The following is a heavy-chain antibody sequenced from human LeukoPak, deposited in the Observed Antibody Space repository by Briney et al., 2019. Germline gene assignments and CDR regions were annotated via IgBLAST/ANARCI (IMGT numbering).Heavy chain of an antibody. CDR3: ARGGYPDWFDP. Sequence: GASVKVSCKASGYTFTSYDINWVRQATGQGLEWMGWISAYNGNTNYAQKLQGRVTMTTDTSTSTAYMELRSLRSDDTAVHYCARGGYPDWFDPWGQGTLVTVSS. V-gene: IGHV1-18*01. D-gene: IGHD6-13*01. CDR1: GYTFTSYD. CDR2: ISAYNGNT. J-gene: IGHJ5*02.